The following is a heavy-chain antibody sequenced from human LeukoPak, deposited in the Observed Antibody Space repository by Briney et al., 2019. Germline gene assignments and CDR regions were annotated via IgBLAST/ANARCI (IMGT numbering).Heavy chain of an antibody. V-gene: IGHV1-69*01. CDR3: ARSLVTVYCSGGSCYFNY. J-gene: IGHJ4*02. CDR2: IIPIFGTA. D-gene: IGHD2-15*01. Sequence: SVKVSCKASGGTFSSYAISWVRQAPGQGLEWMGGIIPIFGTANYAQKFQGRVTITADESTSTAYMELSSLRSEDTAVYYCARSLVTVYCSGGSCYFNYWGQGTLVTVSS. CDR1: GGTFSSYA.